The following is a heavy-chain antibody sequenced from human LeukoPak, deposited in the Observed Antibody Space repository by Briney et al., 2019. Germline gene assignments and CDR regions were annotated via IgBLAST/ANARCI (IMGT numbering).Heavy chain of an antibody. CDR1: GGSISYY. D-gene: IGHD6-13*01. J-gene: IGHJ4*02. CDR3: ARGWSSSWYVFDY. V-gene: IGHV4-4*07. Sequence: SETLSLTCSVSGGSISYYWSWIRQPAGKGLEWIGRIYTSGSTNYNPSLKSRVTISVDTSKNQFSLKLSSVTAADTAVYYCARGWSSSWYVFDYWGQGTLVTVSS. CDR2: IYTSGST.